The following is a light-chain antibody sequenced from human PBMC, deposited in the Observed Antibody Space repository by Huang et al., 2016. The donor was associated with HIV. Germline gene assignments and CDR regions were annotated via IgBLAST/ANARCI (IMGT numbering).Light chain of an antibody. J-gene: IGKJ2*01. Sequence: DIQMTQSPSTLSASVGDRVTITCRASESISSWLAWYQQKPGKAPKLRIFEASSLESGVPSKFSGIGSGTEFTLTISSLQPDDFATYYCQQYNTYPYTFGQGTKLEIK. V-gene: IGKV1-5*01. CDR2: EAS. CDR1: ESISSW. CDR3: QQYNTYPYT.